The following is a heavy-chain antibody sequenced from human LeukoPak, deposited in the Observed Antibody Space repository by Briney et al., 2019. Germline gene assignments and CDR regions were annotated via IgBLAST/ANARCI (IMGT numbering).Heavy chain of an antibody. CDR1: GGSITSSSYY. D-gene: IGHD4-17*01. J-gene: IGHJ4*02. CDR3: ARGWGHGDYLYYFDY. CDR2: IYYSGST. Sequence: PSETLSLTCTVSGGSITSSSYYWGWIRQPPGKGLEWIASIYYSGSTYYNPSLKSRVTIPVDTSKNQFSLKLSSVTAADTAVYYCARGWGHGDYLYYFDYWGQGTLVTVSS. V-gene: IGHV4-39*07.